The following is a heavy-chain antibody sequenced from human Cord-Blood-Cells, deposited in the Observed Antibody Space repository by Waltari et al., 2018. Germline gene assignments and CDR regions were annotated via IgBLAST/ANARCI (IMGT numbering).Heavy chain of an antibody. CDR3: ASGYCSSTSCPMKDY. Sequence: EVQLVESGGGLVQPGRSLRLSCPASGLTFDDYAMHWVRRAPGKGLEWVSGISWNGGSIGYADSVKGRFTISRDNAKNSLYLQMNSLRAEDTALYYCASGYCSSTSCPMKDYWGQGTLVTVSS. CDR2: ISWNGGSI. CDR1: GLTFDDYA. V-gene: IGHV3-9*01. J-gene: IGHJ4*02. D-gene: IGHD2-2*01.